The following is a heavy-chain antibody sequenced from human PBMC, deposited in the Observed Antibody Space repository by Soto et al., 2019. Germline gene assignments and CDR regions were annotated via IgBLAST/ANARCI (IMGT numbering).Heavy chain of an antibody. Sequence: ASVKVSCKASGYTFTSYGISWVRQAPGQGLEWMGWISAYNGNTNYAQKLQGRVTMTTDTSTSTAYMELRSLRSDDTAVYYCARGEQQLRLYYYGMDVWGQGTTVTVSS. J-gene: IGHJ6*02. CDR1: GYTFTSYG. CDR3: ARGEQQLRLYYYGMDV. V-gene: IGHV1-18*04. CDR2: ISAYNGNT. D-gene: IGHD6-13*01.